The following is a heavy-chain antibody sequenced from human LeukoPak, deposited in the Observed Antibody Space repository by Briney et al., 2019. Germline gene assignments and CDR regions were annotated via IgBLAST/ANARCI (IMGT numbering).Heavy chain of an antibody. CDR3: ARYIVSYPHDAFDI. J-gene: IGHJ3*02. CDR1: GGSFSGYY. D-gene: IGHD1-26*01. CDR2: ISQSGST. Sequence: SETLSLTCAVYGGSFSGYYWNWIRQPPGKGLEWIGEISQSGSTNYNPSLKSRVTISFDTSKKQFSLKLSSVTAADTAFYYCARYIVSYPHDAFDIWGQGTMVTVSS. V-gene: IGHV4-34*01.